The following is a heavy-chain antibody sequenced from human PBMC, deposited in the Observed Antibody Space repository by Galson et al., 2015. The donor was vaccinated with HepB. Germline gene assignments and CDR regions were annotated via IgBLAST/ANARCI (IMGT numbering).Heavy chain of an antibody. V-gene: IGHV3-48*01. CDR1: GFTFTTYW. CDR3: ARVYFGSGSSSAYWYFDL. CDR2: ISSSSGTYT. D-gene: IGHD3-10*01. J-gene: IGHJ2*01. Sequence: SLRLSCATSGFTFTTYWMAWVRQAPGKGLEWLSYISSSSGTYTNYADSVKGRLTISRDNAENSLYLQMSSLRVEDTAVYYCARVYFGSGSSSAYWYFDLWGRGALVTVSS.